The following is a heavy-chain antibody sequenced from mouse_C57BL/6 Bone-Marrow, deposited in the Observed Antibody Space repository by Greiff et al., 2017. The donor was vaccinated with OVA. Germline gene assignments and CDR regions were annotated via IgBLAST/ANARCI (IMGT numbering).Heavy chain of an antibody. V-gene: IGHV14-4*01. D-gene: IGHD1-1*01. J-gene: IGHJ1*03. Sequence: EVQLKQSGAELVRPGASVKLSCTASGFNIKDDYMHWVKQRPEQGLEWIGWIDPENGDTEYASKFQGKATITADTSSNTAYLQLSSLTSEDTAVYYCTTDYYGSRHWYFDVWGTGTTVTVSS. CDR2: IDPENGDT. CDR3: TTDYYGSRHWYFDV. CDR1: GFNIKDDY.